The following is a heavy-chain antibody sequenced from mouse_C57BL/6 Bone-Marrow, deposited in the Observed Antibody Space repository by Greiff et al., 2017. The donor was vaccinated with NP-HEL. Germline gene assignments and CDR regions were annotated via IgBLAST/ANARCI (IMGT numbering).Heavy chain of an antibody. D-gene: IGHD2-2*01. V-gene: IGHV1-81*01. CDR1: GYTFTSYG. CDR2: IYPRSGNT. J-gene: IGHJ4*01. Sequence: VQLHQSGAELARPGASVKLSCKASGYTFTSYGISWVKQSTGQGLEWIGEIYPRSGNTYYNEKLKGKATLTADKSASTGYMELRSLTSEDSAVYFCARDEDGYPLWLRRRGYAMDYWGQGTSVTVSS. CDR3: ARDEDGYPLWLRRRGYAMDY.